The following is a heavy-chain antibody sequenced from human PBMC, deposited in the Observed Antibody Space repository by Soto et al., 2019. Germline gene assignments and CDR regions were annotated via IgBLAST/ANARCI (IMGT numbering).Heavy chain of an antibody. D-gene: IGHD3-10*01. Sequence: QVQLQQWGAGLLKPSESLSLTCAVHGGSFSGYYWGWIRQSPGKGLEWIVEISHSGSTNYHPSLKSRVTISLDTSTTQFSLKLSSVTAADTAVYYCARGPYGSGIRSPYYNYYMDVWGKGTTVTVSS. V-gene: IGHV4-34*01. J-gene: IGHJ6*03. CDR2: ISHSGST. CDR3: ARGPYGSGIRSPYYNYYMDV. CDR1: GGSFSGYY.